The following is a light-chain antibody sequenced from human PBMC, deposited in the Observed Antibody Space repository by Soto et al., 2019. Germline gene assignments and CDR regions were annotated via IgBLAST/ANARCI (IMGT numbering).Light chain of an antibody. CDR2: GAS. CDR3: QRYYSYPWT. V-gene: IGKV1-8*01. CDR1: QPISSY. J-gene: IGKJ1*01. Sequence: AIGMTQSPSSFSASTGDRVTITCRASQPISSYVAWYQQKPGKAPKLLIYGASTLHGGVPLTFSGSGSETDFILTISSLQSEDFATYYCQRYYSYPWTFGQGTKVE.